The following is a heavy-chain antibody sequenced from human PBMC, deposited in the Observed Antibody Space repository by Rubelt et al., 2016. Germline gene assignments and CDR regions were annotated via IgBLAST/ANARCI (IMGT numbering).Heavy chain of an antibody. CDR2: ISGRGGST. CDR3: ASGPDYGSGRGRFDY. J-gene: IGHJ4*02. CDR1: GFTFSIYA. D-gene: IGHD3-10*01. Sequence: GGSLRLSCAASGFTFSIYAMSWVRQAPGKGLEWVSAISGRGGSTYYADPVKGRFTISRDNSKHTLYLQMNSLRAEDTAVYYCASGPDYGSGRGRFDYWGQGTLVTVSS. V-gene: IGHV3-23*01.